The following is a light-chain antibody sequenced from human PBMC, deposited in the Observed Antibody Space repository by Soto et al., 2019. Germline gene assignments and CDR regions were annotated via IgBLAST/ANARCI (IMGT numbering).Light chain of an antibody. Sequence: QSVLTQPASVSGSPGQSITISCTGTSSDVGAYDYVSWYQQHPGKAPKLMIYDVSNRPSGVSNRFSGSKSGNTASLTISGLRAEDEADYYCSSYTSSSTVFGGGTKLTVL. V-gene: IGLV2-14*01. J-gene: IGLJ2*01. CDR1: SSDVGAYDY. CDR2: DVS. CDR3: SSYTSSSTV.